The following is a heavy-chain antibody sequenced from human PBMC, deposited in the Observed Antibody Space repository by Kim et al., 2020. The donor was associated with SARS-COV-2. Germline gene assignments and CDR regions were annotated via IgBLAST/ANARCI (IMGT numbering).Heavy chain of an antibody. Sequence: SVKVSCKASGDIFTNSALSWVRQTPGQGLEWMGGIIPFLKTINYAPKFQDRVTITADGSTSTVYLELTSLRSDDTAVYYCATHIPYCNKYFDSWGQGTL. J-gene: IGHJ4*01. V-gene: IGHV1-69*13. CDR2: IIPFLKTI. D-gene: IGHD1-26*01. CDR1: GDIFTNSA. CDR3: ATHIPYCNKYFDS.